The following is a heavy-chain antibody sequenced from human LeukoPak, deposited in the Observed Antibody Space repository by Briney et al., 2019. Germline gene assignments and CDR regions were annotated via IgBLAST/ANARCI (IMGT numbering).Heavy chain of an antibody. D-gene: IGHD2-8*01. CDR2: INTDGTST. V-gene: IGHV3-74*01. CDR1: GFTFTDYW. J-gene: IGHJ4*02. Sequence: GGSLRLSCAASGFTFTDYWMHWVRQAPGKGLVWVSRINTDGTSTKYAESVKGRITISRDNARNTLYLQMNSLRAEDTAVYYCARNPRRCTNGVCCRGHYFDYWGQGTLVTVSS. CDR3: ARNPRRCTNGVCCRGHYFDY.